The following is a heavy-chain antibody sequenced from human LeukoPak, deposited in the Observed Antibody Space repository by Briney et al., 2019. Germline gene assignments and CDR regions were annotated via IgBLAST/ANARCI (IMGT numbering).Heavy chain of an antibody. D-gene: IGHD5-12*01. CDR2: IYYSGST. V-gene: IGHV4-39*01. J-gene: IGHJ4*02. CDR3: AVWWLRSSRFDY. Sequence: SETLSLTCTVSGGSISSSSYYWGWIRQPPGKGLERIGSIYYSGSTYYNPSLKSRVTISVDTSKNQFSLKLSSVTAADTAVYYCAVWWLRSSRFDYWGQGTLVTVSS. CDR1: GGSISSSSYY.